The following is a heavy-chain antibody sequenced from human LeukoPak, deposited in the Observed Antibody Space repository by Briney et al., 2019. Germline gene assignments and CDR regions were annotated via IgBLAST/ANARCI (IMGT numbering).Heavy chain of an antibody. CDR3: ARMNYVSTGRGAPFDN. D-gene: IGHD1-7*01. V-gene: IGHV3-30*02. J-gene: IGHJ4*02. CDR1: GFTFSSYG. CDR2: IRYDGSNK. Sequence: PGGSLSLSCAASGFTFSSYGMLWVREAPGRGLECGAFIRYDGSNKYYANSVKGRFTISRYNSKNTLYLQMNSLRAEDTAVYYCARMNYVSTGRGAPFDNWGQGTLVTVSS.